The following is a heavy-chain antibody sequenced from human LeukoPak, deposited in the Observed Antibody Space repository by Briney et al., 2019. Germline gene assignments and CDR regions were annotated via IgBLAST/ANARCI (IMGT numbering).Heavy chain of an antibody. V-gene: IGHV4-59*12. CDR1: GGSISSYY. CDR3: ARDYYDSSGYYYWYFDL. D-gene: IGHD3-22*01. J-gene: IGHJ2*01. CDR2: IYYSGST. Sequence: PSETLSLTCTVSGGSISSYYWSWIRQPPGKGLEWIGYIYYSGSTNYNPSLKSRVTISVDTSKNQFSLKLSSVTAADTAVYYCARDYYDSSGYYYWYFDLWGRGTLVTVSS.